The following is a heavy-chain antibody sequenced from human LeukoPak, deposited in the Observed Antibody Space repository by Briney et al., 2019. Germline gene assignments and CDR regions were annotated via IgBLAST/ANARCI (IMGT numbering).Heavy chain of an antibody. D-gene: IGHD2-15*01. CDR1: GFTFSSYA. Sequence: WGSLRLSCAATGFTFSSYAMSWVRQAPGKGLEWVSTISGSGGSTDYADSVKGRLTISRDNSKNTLYLQMNSLRVEDTAVYYCARGVVVVVAATYNWFDPWGQGTLVTVPS. V-gene: IGHV3-23*01. J-gene: IGHJ5*02. CDR2: ISGSGGST. CDR3: ARGVVVVVAATYNWFDP.